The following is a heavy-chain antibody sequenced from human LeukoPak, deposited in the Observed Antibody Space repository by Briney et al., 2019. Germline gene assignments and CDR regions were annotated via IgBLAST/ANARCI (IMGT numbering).Heavy chain of an antibody. D-gene: IGHD4-23*01. CDR1: GFTVSSNY. CDR2: IYSGGST. J-gene: IGHJ4*02. Sequence: GGSLRLSCAASGFTVSSNYMNWVRQAPGKGLEWVSVIYSGGSTYYADSVKGRFTISRDNSKNTLYLQMNSLRAEDTAVYYCARGGQVGNPPPTFDYWGQGTLVTVSS. CDR3: ARGGQVGNPPPTFDY. V-gene: IGHV3-66*01.